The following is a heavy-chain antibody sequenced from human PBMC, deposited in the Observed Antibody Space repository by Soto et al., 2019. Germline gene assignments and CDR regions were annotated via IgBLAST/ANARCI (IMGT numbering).Heavy chain of an antibody. CDR2: INAGNGNT. D-gene: IGHD3-22*01. J-gene: IGHJ6*02. V-gene: IGHV1-3*01. Sequence: GASVKVSCKASGYTFTSYAMHWVRQAPGQRLEWMGWINAGNGNTKYSQKFQGRVTITRDTSASTAYMELSSLRSEDTAVYYCARDSYDSSGYYFNYYYYYGMDVWGQGTTVTVSS. CDR1: GYTFTSYA. CDR3: ARDSYDSSGYYFNYYYYYGMDV.